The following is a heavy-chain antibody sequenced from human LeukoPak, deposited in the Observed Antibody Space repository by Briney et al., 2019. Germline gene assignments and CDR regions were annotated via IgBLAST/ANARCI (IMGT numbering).Heavy chain of an antibody. CDR2: VNHSGST. V-gene: IGHV4-34*01. CDR3: ARDKGLSGWQTFDY. D-gene: IGHD6-19*01. CDR1: GGSFSGYY. Sequence: SETLSLTCAVYGGSFSGYYWSWIRQPPGKGQEWIGEVNHSGSTNYNPSLKSRVTISVDTSKNQFSLKLSSVTAADTAVYYCARDKGLSGWQTFDYWGQGTLVTVSS. J-gene: IGHJ4*02.